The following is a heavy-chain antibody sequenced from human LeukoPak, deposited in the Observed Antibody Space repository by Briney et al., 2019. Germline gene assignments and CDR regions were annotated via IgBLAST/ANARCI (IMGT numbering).Heavy chain of an antibody. CDR2: IYHSGST. D-gene: IGHD4-17*01. V-gene: IGHV4-59*02. Sequence: KPSETLSLTCTVSGDSVRSFHWSWIRQPPGKGLEWIGEIYHSGSTNYNPSLKSRVTISVDKSKNQFSLKLSSVTAADTAVYYCAGRTDYGDDYWGQGTLVTVSS. CDR1: GDSVRSFH. CDR3: AGRTDYGDDY. J-gene: IGHJ4*02.